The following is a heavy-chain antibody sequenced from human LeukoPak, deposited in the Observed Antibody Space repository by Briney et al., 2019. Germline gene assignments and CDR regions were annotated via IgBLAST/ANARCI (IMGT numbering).Heavy chain of an antibody. CDR3: ARGEGPTMVRGVIPAWYYGMDV. Sequence: PEASVKVSCKASGYTFTGYYMHWVRQAPGQGLEWMGWINPNSGGTNYAQKLQGRVTMTTDTSTSTAYMELRSLRSDDTAVYYCARGEGPTMVRGVIPAWYYGMDVWGQGTTVTVSS. J-gene: IGHJ6*02. D-gene: IGHD3-10*01. V-gene: IGHV1-2*02. CDR1: GYTFTGYY. CDR2: INPNSGGT.